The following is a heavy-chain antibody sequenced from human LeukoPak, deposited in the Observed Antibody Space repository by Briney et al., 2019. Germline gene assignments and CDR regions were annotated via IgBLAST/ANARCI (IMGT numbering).Heavy chain of an antibody. V-gene: IGHV1-18*01. Sequence: ASVKVSFMSSGYTFTTYCIYWVRQPPAPGLEGMGWISIYYGKTNYAHKFHDRVTMTTDTSSSKVYMQLRSLRSAAKPVFYCVRDGWPSHYYYMGVWGKGTTVTVS. J-gene: IGHJ6*03. CDR1: GYTFTTYC. CDR2: ISIYYGKT. CDR3: VRDGWPSHYYYMGV. D-gene: IGHD6-19*01.